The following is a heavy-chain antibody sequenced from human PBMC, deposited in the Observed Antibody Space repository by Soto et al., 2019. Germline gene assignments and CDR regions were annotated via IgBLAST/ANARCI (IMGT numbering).Heavy chain of an antibody. D-gene: IGHD3-22*01. CDR1: GFTFSNAW. V-gene: IGHV3-15*01. Sequence: EVQLVESGGGLVKPGGSVRLSCAASGFTFSNAWMSWVRQAPGKGLEWVGRIKSKSAGGTTEYDAPVKDRFTISRDDSTNTLYLQKNRLKFEDTAVYYCARGHRSSGKIFDSWGQGTLVTFSS. CDR2: IKSKSAGGTT. CDR3: ARGHRSSGKIFDS. J-gene: IGHJ4*02.